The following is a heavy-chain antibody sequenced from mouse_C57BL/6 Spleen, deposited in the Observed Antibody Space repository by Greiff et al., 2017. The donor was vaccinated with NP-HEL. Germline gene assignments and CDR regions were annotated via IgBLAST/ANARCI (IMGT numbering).Heavy chain of an antibody. J-gene: IGHJ2*01. Sequence: QVQLQQSGPELVKPGASVKISCKASGYAFSSSWMNWVKQRPGKGLEWIGRIYPGDGDTNYNGKFKGKATLTADKSSSTAYMQLSSLTSEDSAVYFCARRDYRYWGQGTTLTVSS. V-gene: IGHV1-82*01. CDR1: GYAFSSSW. CDR3: ARRDYRY. CDR2: IYPGDGDT. D-gene: IGHD5-5*01.